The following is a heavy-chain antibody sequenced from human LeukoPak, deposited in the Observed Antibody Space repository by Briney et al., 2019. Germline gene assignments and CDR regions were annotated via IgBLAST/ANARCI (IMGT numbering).Heavy chain of an antibody. CDR1: GFTFSSYH. CDR2: IGSSGSYI. Sequence: GGSLRLSCEASGFTFSSYHMNWVRQAPGKGLEWVSSIGSSGSYIYYADSVKGRFTISRDKDKNSVYLQMTSLRAEDTAVYYCARESGSRSYYYMDVWGKGTTVTVSS. V-gene: IGHV3-21*01. J-gene: IGHJ6*03. CDR3: ARESGSRSYYYMDV. D-gene: IGHD2-2*01.